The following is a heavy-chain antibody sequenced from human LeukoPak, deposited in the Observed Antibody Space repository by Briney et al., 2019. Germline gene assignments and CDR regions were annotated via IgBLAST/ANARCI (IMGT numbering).Heavy chain of an antibody. D-gene: IGHD3-10*01. V-gene: IGHV4-39*01. J-gene: IGHJ4*02. Sequence: PSETLSLTCTVSGGSISSSSYYWGWIRQPPGKGLEWIGSIYYSGSTYYNPSLKSRVTISVDTSKNQFSLKLSSVTAADTAVYYCARQLMVRGVINDYWGQGTLVTVSS. CDR1: GGSISSSSYY. CDR2: IYYSGST. CDR3: ARQLMVRGVINDY.